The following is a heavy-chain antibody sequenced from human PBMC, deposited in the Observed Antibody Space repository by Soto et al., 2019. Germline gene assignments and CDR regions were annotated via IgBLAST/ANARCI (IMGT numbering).Heavy chain of an antibody. D-gene: IGHD6-6*01. CDR2: INAHSGGT. V-gene: IGHV1-2*02. J-gene: IGHJ5*02. CDR3: AKDLTRQLAYWLDP. CDR1: GFSFTGYY. Sequence: ASVKVSCKASGFSFTGYYIHWLRQAPGQGLEWMGWINAHSGGTEYAQRFQGRVTLTRDTSIATAYLTLTSLTSDDTALYYCAKDLTRQLAYWLDPWGQGTQVTISS.